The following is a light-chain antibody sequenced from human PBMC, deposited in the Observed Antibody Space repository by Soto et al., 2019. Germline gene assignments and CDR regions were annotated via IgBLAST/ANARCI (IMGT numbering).Light chain of an antibody. CDR1: QSVSSSY. CDR3: QQHGSSPYI. V-gene: IGKV3-20*01. J-gene: IGKJ2*01. CDR2: GAS. Sequence: EIVLTQSPGTLSLSPGERATLFCRASQSVSSSYLAWYQQTPGQAPRLLIYGASIRATGIPDRFSGSGSGTDFTLTISRLEPEDFAVYYCQQHGSSPYIFVQGTRLEIK.